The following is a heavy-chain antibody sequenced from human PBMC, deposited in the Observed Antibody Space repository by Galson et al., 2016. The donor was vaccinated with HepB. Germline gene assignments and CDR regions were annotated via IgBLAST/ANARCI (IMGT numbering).Heavy chain of an antibody. J-gene: IGHJ4*02. CDR2: ISTDGRTA. V-gene: IGHV3-74*01. Sequence: SLRLSCAASGFTFSSYWMHWVRQAPGKGLVWVSRISTDGRTANQADSVKGRFTISRENARNTVYLQMNSLTAEDTAVYYCGAFRGDSSGYGEYWSQGILVTVSS. D-gene: IGHD5-18*01. CDR1: GFTFSSYW. CDR3: GAFRGDSSGYGEY.